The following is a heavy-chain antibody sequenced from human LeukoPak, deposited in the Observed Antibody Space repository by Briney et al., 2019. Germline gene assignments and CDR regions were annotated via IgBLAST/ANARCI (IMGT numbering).Heavy chain of an antibody. CDR1: GFSLSTSGVG. D-gene: IGHD4-17*01. CDR2: IYWNDDN. V-gene: IGHV2-5*01. Sequence: SGPTLVKPTQTFTLACTFSGFSLSTSGVGVGWIRQPPGKALEWLALIYWNDDNRYSPSLKSRLTIAKDTSKNQVVLKMTNMDPVDTATYYCAHYGDYRFMYYFDYWGQGTLVTVSS. J-gene: IGHJ4*02. CDR3: AHYGDYRFMYYFDY.